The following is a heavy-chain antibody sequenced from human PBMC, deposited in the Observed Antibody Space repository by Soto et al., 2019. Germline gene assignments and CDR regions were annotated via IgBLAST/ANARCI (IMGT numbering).Heavy chain of an antibody. CDR1: GFTFSSYW. CDR2: INSDGSST. D-gene: IGHD1-26*01. V-gene: IGHV3-74*01. Sequence: GGSLRLSCAASGFTFSSYWMHWVRQAPGKGLVWVSRINSDGSSTSYADSVKGRFTISRDNAKNTLYLQMNSLRAEDTAVYYCAREPFPSGSYHRYGMDVWGQGTTVTVSS. J-gene: IGHJ6*02. CDR3: AREPFPSGSYHRYGMDV.